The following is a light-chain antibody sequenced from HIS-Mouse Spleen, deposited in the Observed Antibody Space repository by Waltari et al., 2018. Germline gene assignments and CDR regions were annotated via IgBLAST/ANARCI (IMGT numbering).Light chain of an antibody. Sequence: EIVLRQSPGTLSLSPGEMATLSCRASQSVSSSDFAWYQQKPGQAPRLLIYGASSRATDIPDRFSGSGSGTDFTLTISRLEPEDFAVYYCQQYGSSPTFGQGTKLEIK. CDR1: QSVSSSD. J-gene: IGKJ2*01. CDR2: GAS. CDR3: QQYGSSPT. V-gene: IGKV3-20*01.